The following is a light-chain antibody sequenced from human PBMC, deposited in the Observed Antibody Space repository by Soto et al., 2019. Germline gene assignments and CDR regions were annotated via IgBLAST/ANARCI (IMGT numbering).Light chain of an antibody. J-gene: IGKJ1*01. CDR2: AAS. V-gene: IGKV1-5*01. CDR3: QQYDSYSWT. CDR1: QTISSW. Sequence: DIQMTQSPSTLSGSVGDRVTITRLASQTISSWLAWYQQKPGKAPKLLIYAASTLQSGVPSRFSGSGSGTEFTLTISSLQPEDFATYYCQQYDSYSWTFGQGTKVDIK.